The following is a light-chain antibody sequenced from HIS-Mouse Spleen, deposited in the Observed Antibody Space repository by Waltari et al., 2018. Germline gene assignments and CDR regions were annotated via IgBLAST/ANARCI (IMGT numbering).Light chain of an antibody. CDR1: SSNIGINY. CDR2: RNN. J-gene: IGLJ1*01. CDR3: AAWDDSLSGYV. Sequence: QSVLTQPPSASGTPGQRVTISCSGSSSNIGINYVSWYQQPPGTAPKLLTYRNNQRPSGVPDRFSGSKSGTSASLAISGLRSEDEADYYCAAWDDSLSGYVFGTGTKVTVL. V-gene: IGLV1-47*01.